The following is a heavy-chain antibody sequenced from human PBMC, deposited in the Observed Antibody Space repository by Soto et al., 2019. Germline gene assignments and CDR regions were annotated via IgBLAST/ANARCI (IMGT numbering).Heavy chain of an antibody. CDR2: IYHSGNT. Sequence: SETLSLTCTVSGYSISSGYYWGWIRQPPGKGLEWIGSIYHSGNTYYNPSLKSRVTISVDTSKNQFSLKLSSVTAADTAVYYCARELRGVGELLYYYYGMDVWGQGTTVTVSS. CDR1: GYSISSGYY. D-gene: IGHD3-10*01. V-gene: IGHV4-38-2*02. J-gene: IGHJ6*02. CDR3: ARELRGVGELLYYYYGMDV.